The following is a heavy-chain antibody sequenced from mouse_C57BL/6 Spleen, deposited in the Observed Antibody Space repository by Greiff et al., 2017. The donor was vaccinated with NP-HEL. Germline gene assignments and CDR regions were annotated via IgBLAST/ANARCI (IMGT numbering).Heavy chain of an antibody. CDR3: TTTDYGTSAWFAY. D-gene: IGHD1-1*01. J-gene: IGHJ3*01. Sequence: VQLQQPGAELVRPGASVKLSCTASGFNIKDDYMHWVKQRPEQGLEWIGWIDPENGDTEYASKFQGKATITADTSSNTAYLQLSSLTSEDTAVYYCTTTDYGTSAWFAYWGQGTLVTVSA. CDR1: GFNIKDDY. CDR2: IDPENGDT. V-gene: IGHV14-4*01.